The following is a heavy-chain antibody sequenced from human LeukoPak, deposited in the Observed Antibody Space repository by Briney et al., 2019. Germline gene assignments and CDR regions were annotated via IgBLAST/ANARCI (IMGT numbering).Heavy chain of an antibody. J-gene: IGHJ5*02. CDR1: GFTFSSYW. CDR3: AILTGTTEVP. D-gene: IGHD1-7*01. V-gene: IGHV3-74*01. CDR2: INTDGSST. Sequence: GGSLRLSCVASGFTFSSYWMHWVRQAPGKGLVWVSRINTDGSSTSYADSVKGRFTISRDNAKNTLYLQMNSLRAEDTAVYYCAILTGTTEVPWGQGTLVTVSS.